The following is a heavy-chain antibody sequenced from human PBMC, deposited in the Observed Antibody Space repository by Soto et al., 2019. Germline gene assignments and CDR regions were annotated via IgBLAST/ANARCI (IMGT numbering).Heavy chain of an antibody. V-gene: IGHV3-30-3*01. J-gene: IGHJ4*02. D-gene: IGHD2-8*01. CDR3: GRGSSIVLMVYAINRYYFVY. CDR1: GFTFSSYA. CDR2: ISYDGSNK. Sequence: SLRLSCSPSGFTFSSYAMHWVRQAPGKELEWVAVISYDGSNKYYADSVKGRFTISRDNSKNTLYLQMNSLRAEDTAVYYCGRGSSIVLMVYAINRYYFVYWGQGILVIV.